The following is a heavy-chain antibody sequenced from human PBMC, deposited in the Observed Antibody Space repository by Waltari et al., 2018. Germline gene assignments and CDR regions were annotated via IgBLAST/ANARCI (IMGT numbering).Heavy chain of an antibody. CDR2: ISWNSGSI. J-gene: IGHJ2*01. CDR3: AKGTDWYFDL. V-gene: IGHV3-9*01. CDR1: GFTFDDYA. Sequence: EVQLVESGGGLVQPGRSLRLSCAASGFTFDDYAMHWVRQAPGKGLEWVSGISWNSGSIGYADSVKGRFTISRDNAKNSLYLQMNSLRAEDTALYYCAKGTDWYFDLWGRGTLVTVSS.